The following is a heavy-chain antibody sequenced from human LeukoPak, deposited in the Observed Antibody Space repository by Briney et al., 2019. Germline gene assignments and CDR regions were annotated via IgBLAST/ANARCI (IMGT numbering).Heavy chain of an antibody. V-gene: IGHV5-51*01. D-gene: IGHD6-13*01. Sequence: GESLKISCTGSGYSFITYWIAWVRQMPGKGLEWMGIIYPADSDIRYGSSFQGQVTISADRSINTAYLQWSSLEASDTAIYYCARHFDGISAAGGGLGYWGQGTLVTVSS. CDR3: ARHFDGISAAGGGLGY. CDR1: GYSFITYW. J-gene: IGHJ4*02. CDR2: IYPADSDI.